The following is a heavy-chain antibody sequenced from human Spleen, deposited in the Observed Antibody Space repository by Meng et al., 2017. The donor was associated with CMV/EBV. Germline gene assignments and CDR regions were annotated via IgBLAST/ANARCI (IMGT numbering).Heavy chain of an antibody. V-gene: IGHV1-2*02. J-gene: IGHJ6*02. CDR2: INPNSDDT. Sequence: ASVKVSCKSSGDTFTGHYIHWVRQARGQGLEWMGWINPNSDDTKYARKFQDRVTMTRDTSISTAYMDLSRLKFADTAIYYCARANPHLLGIWGAMDVWGQGTVVTVSS. CDR3: ARANPHLLGIWGAMDV. CDR1: GDTFTGHY. D-gene: IGHD7-27*01.